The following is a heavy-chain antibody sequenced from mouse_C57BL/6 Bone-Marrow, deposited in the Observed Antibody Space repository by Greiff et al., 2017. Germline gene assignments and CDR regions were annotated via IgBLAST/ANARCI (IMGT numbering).Heavy chain of an antibody. J-gene: IGHJ2*01. CDR1: GFTFSSYA. Sequence: DVHLVESGGGLVKPGGSLKLSCAASGFTFSSYAMSWVRQTPEKRLEWVATISDGGSYTYYPDNVKGRFTISRDNAKNTLFLQMTSLRSEDTAMYYCARRGDPLNYFDYWGQGTTLTVSS. V-gene: IGHV5-4*03. D-gene: IGHD3-3*01. CDR2: ISDGGSYT. CDR3: ARRGDPLNYFDY.